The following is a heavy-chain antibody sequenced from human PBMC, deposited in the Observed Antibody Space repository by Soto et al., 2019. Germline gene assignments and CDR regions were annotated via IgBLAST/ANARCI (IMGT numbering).Heavy chain of an antibody. V-gene: IGHV3-9*01. Sequence: EVHLVESGGGLVQPGRSLRLSCAASGFVFGDYVMHWVRQAPGKGLEWVSSITYNSGRIAYADSVKGRFTISRDNARNSLYLQMDSLRAEDTALYYCAKGGRPIDYWGQGTLVTVSS. J-gene: IGHJ4*02. CDR3: AKGGRPIDY. CDR1: GFVFGDYV. CDR2: ITYNSGRI.